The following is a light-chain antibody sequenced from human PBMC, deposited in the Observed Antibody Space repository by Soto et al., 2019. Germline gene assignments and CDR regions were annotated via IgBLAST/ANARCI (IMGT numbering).Light chain of an antibody. CDR3: NSYGGTNNHVV. CDR2: DVN. CDR1: SSDVGGYNY. V-gene: IGLV2-8*01. J-gene: IGLJ2*01. Sequence: QSVLTQPPSASGSPGQSVTISCTGTSSDVGGYNYVSWYRQHPGKAPQLIIYDVNKRPSGVPDRFSGSKSGKTASLTVSGLQAEDEADYFCNSYGGTNNHVVFGGGTKVTVL.